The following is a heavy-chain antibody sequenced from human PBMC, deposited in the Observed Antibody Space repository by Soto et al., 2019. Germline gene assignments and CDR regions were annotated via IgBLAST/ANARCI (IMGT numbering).Heavy chain of an antibody. J-gene: IGHJ3*01. CDR3: ARAVGRRGLNDAFDV. Sequence: ASVKVSCKASGGTFSSYAISWVRQAPGQGLEWMGGIIPIFGTANYAQKFQGRVTITADESTSTAYMELSSLRSEDTAVYFCARAVGRRGLNDAFDVWGQGTLVTVSS. CDR1: GGTFSSYA. CDR2: IIPIFGTA. V-gene: IGHV1-69*13. D-gene: IGHD3-22*01.